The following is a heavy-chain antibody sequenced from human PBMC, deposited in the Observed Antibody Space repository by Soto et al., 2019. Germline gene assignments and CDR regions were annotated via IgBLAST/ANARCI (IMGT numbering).Heavy chain of an antibody. D-gene: IGHD6-19*01. J-gene: IGHJ4*02. Sequence: QVQLVQSGPEVKKTGASVKGSCRASGYFFTSYAIHWVRQAPGPRRECLGWINAANGHTKYSQNFQGRVIITRDTYAKTVYMEVSSLKSGDTAGYYCASGSIAVAGRTHLDYWGQGTRVTVFS. CDR1: GYFFTSYA. CDR2: INAANGHT. V-gene: IGHV1-3*01. CDR3: ASGSIAVAGRTHLDY.